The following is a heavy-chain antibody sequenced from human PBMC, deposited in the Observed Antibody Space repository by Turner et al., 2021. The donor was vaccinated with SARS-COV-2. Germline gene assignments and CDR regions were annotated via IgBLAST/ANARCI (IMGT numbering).Heavy chain of an antibody. J-gene: IGHJ6*02. CDR2: IYYSGRD. CDR1: GGSISSSSYY. D-gene: IGHD5-18*01. CDR3: ARLMDTAMDYYGTDV. Sequence: QLQLQESGPGVVKPSETLSLTCTVSGGSISSSSYYWGLIRQPPGKGLEWIGNIYYSGRDSYTPSLKSRVTISVDPSKNQFSLKLTSVTAADTAVYYCARLMDTAMDYYGTDVWGQGTTVTVSS. V-gene: IGHV4-39*01.